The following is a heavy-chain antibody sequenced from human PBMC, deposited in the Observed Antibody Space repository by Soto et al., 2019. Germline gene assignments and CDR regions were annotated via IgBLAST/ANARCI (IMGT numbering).Heavy chain of an antibody. V-gene: IGHV3-64D*06. Sequence: PVGPLRLSCSASGFTFSSYAMHWVRQAPGKGLEYVSAISSSGGSTYYADSVKGRFTISRDNSKNTLYLQMSSLRAEDTAVYYCVKDYGDYRYFDLWGRGTLVTVSS. CDR1: GFTFSSYA. D-gene: IGHD4-17*01. CDR2: ISSSGGST. CDR3: VKDYGDYRYFDL. J-gene: IGHJ2*01.